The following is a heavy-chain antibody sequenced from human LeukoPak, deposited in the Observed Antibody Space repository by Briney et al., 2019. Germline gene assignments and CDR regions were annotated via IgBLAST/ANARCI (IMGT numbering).Heavy chain of an antibody. V-gene: IGHV3-9*01. D-gene: IGHD3-16*01. CDR2: ISWNTGNM. J-gene: IGHJ3*02. CDR3: AKGTTFDAFDM. CDR1: GFTFDNYA. Sequence: ALRLSCAAAGFTFDNYAMHWVRQAPGKGLEWVSRISWNTGNMDYADSVKGRFTISRDNAKNSLYLQMNSLRAEDTALYYCAKGTTFDAFDMWGQGTMVTVSS.